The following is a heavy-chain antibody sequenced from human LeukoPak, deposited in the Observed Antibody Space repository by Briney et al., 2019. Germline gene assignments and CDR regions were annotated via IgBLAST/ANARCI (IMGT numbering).Heavy chain of an antibody. J-gene: IGHJ4*02. CDR3: ARGVYIAAAQYGY. Sequence: SETLSLTCTVSGGSISSYYWSWTRHPPGKGLEWIGYIYYSGTTNYNPSLKSRVTISVDTPKNQFSLKLSSVTAADTAVYYCARGVYIAAAQYGYWGQGTLVTVSS. CDR2: IYYSGTT. D-gene: IGHD6-13*01. V-gene: IGHV4-59*01. CDR1: GGSISSYY.